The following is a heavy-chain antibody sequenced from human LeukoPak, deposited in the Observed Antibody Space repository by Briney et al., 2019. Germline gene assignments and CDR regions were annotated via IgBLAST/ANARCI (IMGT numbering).Heavy chain of an antibody. D-gene: IGHD6-13*01. CDR3: ARRGRGAAAGIFDY. Sequence: GGSLRLSCAASGFTFSSYAMHWVRQAPGKGLEWVAVISYDGSNKYYADSVKGRFTISRDNSKNTLYLQMNSLRAEDTAVYYCARRGRGAAAGIFDYWGQGTLVTVSS. CDR2: ISYDGSNK. J-gene: IGHJ4*02. V-gene: IGHV3-30-3*01. CDR1: GFTFSSYA.